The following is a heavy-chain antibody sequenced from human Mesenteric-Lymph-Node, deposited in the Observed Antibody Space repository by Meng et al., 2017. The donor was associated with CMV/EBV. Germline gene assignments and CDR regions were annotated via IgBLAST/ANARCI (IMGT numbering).Heavy chain of an antibody. Sequence: GSLRFSCTVSGGPTSSGGYYWDWIRQPPGKGLEWIGYIYYSGNTHYNPSLKSRVTISLDTSKNQFSLRLSSVTAADTAVYYCAREVGYSYAFHGMDVWGQGTTVTVSS. CDR2: IYYSGNT. D-gene: IGHD5-18*01. J-gene: IGHJ6*02. V-gene: IGHV4-61*08. CDR3: AREVGYSYAFHGMDV. CDR1: GGPTSSGGYY.